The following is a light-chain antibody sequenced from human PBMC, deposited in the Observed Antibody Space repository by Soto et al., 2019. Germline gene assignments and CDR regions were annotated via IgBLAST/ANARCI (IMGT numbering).Light chain of an antibody. Sequence: IQMTQSPSPLSASVGDRVTVTFRASQSISSYLNWYQQKPGKAPKLLIYAASSLQSGVPSRFSGSGSGTDFTLTISSLQPEDFATYYCQQSYSTWTFGQGTKVDIK. CDR2: AAS. J-gene: IGKJ1*01. V-gene: IGKV1-39*01. CDR3: QQSYSTWT. CDR1: QSISSY.